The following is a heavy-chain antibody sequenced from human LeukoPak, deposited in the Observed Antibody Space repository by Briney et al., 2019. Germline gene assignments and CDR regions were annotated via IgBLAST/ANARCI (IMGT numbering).Heavy chain of an antibody. V-gene: IGHV1-2*02. CDR2: INPDSGDT. D-gene: IGHD1-7*01. Sequence: GASVKVSCKTSGYTFTGHYMHWIRQAPGQGLEWMGWINPDSGDTNSALKFQGRVTMTRDTSISTAYMDLSRLRSDDTAVYYCARALPKWNFPPFDSWGQGTLVTVSS. CDR3: ARALPKWNFPPFDS. J-gene: IGHJ4*02. CDR1: GYTFTGHY.